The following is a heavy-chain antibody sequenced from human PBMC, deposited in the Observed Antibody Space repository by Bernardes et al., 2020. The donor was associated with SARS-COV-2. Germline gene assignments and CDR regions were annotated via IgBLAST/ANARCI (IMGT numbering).Heavy chain of an antibody. CDR1: GFTFSSFS. CDR3: AKDRYCSGGSCYSVLFDY. Sequence: GGSLRLSCAASGFTFSSFSMSWVRQAPGKGLEWVSVIGGGGHTTYYADSVKGRFTISRDNSKNTLYLQMNSLRAEDTAIYYCAKDRYCSGGSCYSVLFDYWGQGTLVTVSS. CDR2: IGGGGHTT. J-gene: IGHJ4*02. D-gene: IGHD2-15*01. V-gene: IGHV3-23*01.